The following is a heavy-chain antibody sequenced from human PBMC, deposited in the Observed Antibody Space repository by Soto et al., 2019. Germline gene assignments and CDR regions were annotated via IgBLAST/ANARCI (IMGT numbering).Heavy chain of an antibody. CDR2: IYYSGST. D-gene: IGHD2-21*02. Sequence: SETLSLTCTVSGGSISSGGYYWSWIRQHPGKGLEWIGYIYYSGSTYYNPSLKSRVTISADTSKNQFSLKLSSVTAADTAVYYCASFCGGDCYSGETHFDYWGQGTLVTVSS. V-gene: IGHV4-31*02. CDR1: GGSISSGGYY. CDR3: ASFCGGDCYSGETHFDY. J-gene: IGHJ4*02.